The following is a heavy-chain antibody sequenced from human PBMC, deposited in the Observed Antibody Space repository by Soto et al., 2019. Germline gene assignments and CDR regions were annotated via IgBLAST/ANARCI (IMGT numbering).Heavy chain of an antibody. CDR2: INAGSGNT. CDR3: ARDTETFGTRANAPLDI. V-gene: IGHV1-3*01. CDR1: GYTFSAYT. Sequence: ASVKVSCKATGYTFSAYTMNWVRQAPGQSLEWMGWINAGSGNTKYSQNFQGRVSITRDTSASTVYMELTGLTSEDTAVYYCARDTETFGTRANAPLDIWGQGTMVTVS. D-gene: IGHD2-2*01. J-gene: IGHJ3*02.